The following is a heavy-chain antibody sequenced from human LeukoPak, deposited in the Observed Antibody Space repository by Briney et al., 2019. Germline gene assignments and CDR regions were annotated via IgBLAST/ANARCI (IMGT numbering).Heavy chain of an antibody. CDR1: GYTLTELS. Sequence: ASVKVSCKVSGYTLTELSMHWVRQAPGKGLEWMGGFDPEDGETIYAQKFQGRVTMTRDTSISTAYMELSRLRSDDTAVYYCARFPASSGSYPPSDYWGQGTLVTVSS. V-gene: IGHV1-24*01. CDR3: ARFPASSGSYPPSDY. D-gene: IGHD1-26*01. CDR2: FDPEDGET. J-gene: IGHJ4*02.